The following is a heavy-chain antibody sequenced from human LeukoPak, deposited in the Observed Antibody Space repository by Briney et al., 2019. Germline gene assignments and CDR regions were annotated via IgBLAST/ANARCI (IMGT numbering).Heavy chain of an antibody. J-gene: IGHJ5*02. CDR2: IYYSGST. Sequence: PSETLSLTCTVSGGSISSYYWSWIRQPPGKGLEWIGYIYYSGSTNYNPSLKSRVTISVDTSKNRFSLKLSSVTAADTAVYYCARDGVGYGSGSPWFDPWGQGTLVTVSS. D-gene: IGHD3-10*01. CDR1: GGSISSYY. V-gene: IGHV4-59*01. CDR3: ARDGVGYGSGSPWFDP.